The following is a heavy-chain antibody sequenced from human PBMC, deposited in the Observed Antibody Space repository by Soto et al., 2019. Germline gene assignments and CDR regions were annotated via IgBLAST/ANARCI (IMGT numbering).Heavy chain of an antibody. J-gene: IGHJ4*02. CDR2: IYYSGST. D-gene: IGHD3-22*01. CDR3: ASDIGGYYDSSSYAN. Sequence: QVQLQESGPRLVKPSETLSLTCTVSGGSISPYYWSWIRQPPGRGLEWIGYIYYSGSTNYHPSLKSRVTISVDTSKNQFSLKLSSVTAADTAVYYCASDIGGYYDSSSYANWGQGTLVTVSS. V-gene: IGHV4-59*01. CDR1: GGSISPYY.